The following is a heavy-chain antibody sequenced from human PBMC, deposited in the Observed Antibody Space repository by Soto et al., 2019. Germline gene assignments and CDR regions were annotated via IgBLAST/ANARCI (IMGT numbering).Heavy chain of an antibody. D-gene: IGHD2-15*01. Sequence: SGPTLVNPTQTLTLTCTFSGFSLSTSGVGVGWIRQPPGKALEWLALIYWNDDKRYSPSLKSRLTITKDTSKNQVVLTMTNMDPVDTATYYCAHSPIGYCSGGSCYSGGYYFDYWGQGTLVTVSS. V-gene: IGHV2-5*01. CDR2: IYWNDDK. CDR3: AHSPIGYCSGGSCYSGGYYFDY. CDR1: GFSLSTSGVG. J-gene: IGHJ4*02.